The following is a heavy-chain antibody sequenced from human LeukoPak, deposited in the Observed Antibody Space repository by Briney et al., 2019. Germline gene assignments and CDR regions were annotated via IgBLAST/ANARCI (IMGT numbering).Heavy chain of an antibody. V-gene: IGHV4-34*01. CDR2: IHPSGIF. CDR3: ARGRGRSKAGDH. J-gene: IGHJ4*02. Sequence: SETLSLTCAVYGGSCDDYYCSWLRQPPGKGLEWIGEIHPSGIFYYNSSLLSRVTISIDTSKSQFSLRLTSVTAADTAFYYCARGRGRSKAGDHRGQGSLVTVSS. CDR1: GGSCDDYY.